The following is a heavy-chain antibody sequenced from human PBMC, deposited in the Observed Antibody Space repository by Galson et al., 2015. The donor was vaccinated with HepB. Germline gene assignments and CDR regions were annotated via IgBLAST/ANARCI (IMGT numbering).Heavy chain of an antibody. Sequence: SLRLSCAASGFTFSTYSMNWVRQAPGKGPEWISYIGERSSPIYYADSVKGRFTISRDNAKKSLYLQMNSLRADDTAIYYCVRDSLGSGSWWFDPWGQGTLVTVSS. D-gene: IGHD3-10*01. CDR3: VRDSLGSGSWWFDP. CDR1: GFTFSTYS. J-gene: IGHJ5*02. V-gene: IGHV3-48*04. CDR2: IGERSSPI.